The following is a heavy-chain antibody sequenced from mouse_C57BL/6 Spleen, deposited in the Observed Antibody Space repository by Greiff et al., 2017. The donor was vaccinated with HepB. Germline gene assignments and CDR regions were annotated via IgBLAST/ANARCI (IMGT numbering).Heavy chain of an antibody. CDR3: AYGSSYRFAY. Sequence: EVQVVESGGGLVQPKGSLKLSCAASGFSFNTYAMNWVRQAPGKGLEWVARIRSKSNNYATYYADSVKDRFTISRDDSESMLYLQMNNLKTEDTAMYYCAYGSSYRFAYWGQGTLVTVSA. D-gene: IGHD1-1*01. V-gene: IGHV10-1*01. CDR2: IRSKSNNYAT. J-gene: IGHJ3*01. CDR1: GFSFNTYA.